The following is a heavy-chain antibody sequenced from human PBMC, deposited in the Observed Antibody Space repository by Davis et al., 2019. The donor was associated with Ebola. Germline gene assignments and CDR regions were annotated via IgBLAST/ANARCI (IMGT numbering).Heavy chain of an antibody. CDR1: GGSISSSSYY. V-gene: IGHV4-39*01. CDR2: IYYSGST. J-gene: IGHJ6*02. CDR3: ARRSRTAMDV. Sequence: PSETLSLTCTVSGGSISSSSYYWGWIRQPPGKGLEWIGSIYYSGSTYYNPSLKSRVTISVDTSKNQFSLKLSSVTAADTAVYYCARRSRTAMDVWGQGTTVTVSS.